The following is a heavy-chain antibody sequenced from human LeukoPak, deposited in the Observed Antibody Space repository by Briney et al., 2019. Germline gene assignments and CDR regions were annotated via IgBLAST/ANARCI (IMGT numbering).Heavy chain of an antibody. J-gene: IGHJ4*02. CDR2: ISYDGSNK. CDR1: GFTFSSYG. Sequence: GGTLRLSCAASGFTFSSYGMHWGRQAPGKGVEGVAVISYDGSNKYYADSVKGRFTISRDNSKNTLYLQMNSLRAEDTAVYYCAKDSGYSSSSFDYWGQGTLVTVYS. CDR3: AKDSGYSSSSFDY. D-gene: IGHD6-6*01. V-gene: IGHV3-30*18.